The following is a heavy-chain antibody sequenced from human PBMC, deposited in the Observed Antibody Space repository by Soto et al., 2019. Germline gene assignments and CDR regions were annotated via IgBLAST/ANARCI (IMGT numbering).Heavy chain of an antibody. J-gene: IGHJ6*02. CDR2: IDSRGRTL. CDR3: ARQAARNYIDSWGQGFYYYGMDV. Sequence: GSLRLSCAASGFTFTDYSMSWIRQAPGKGLEWLAFIDSRGRTLSYADSVKGRFTISRDNAKNSLYLQMHSLRADDTAVYYCARQAARNYIDSWGQGFYYYGMDVWGQGTTVTVSS. V-gene: IGHV3-11*01. CDR1: GFTFTDYS. D-gene: IGHD4-4*01.